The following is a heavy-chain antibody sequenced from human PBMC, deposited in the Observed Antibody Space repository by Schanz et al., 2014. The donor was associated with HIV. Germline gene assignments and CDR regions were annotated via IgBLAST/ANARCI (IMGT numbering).Heavy chain of an antibody. Sequence: EVQMLESGGGSVQPGGSLRLSCAASGFTFSDYSMHWVRQAPGKGLEWVSSISSSSTYIYYADSVKGRFTISRDNAKNSLHLQMSRLGAEDTAVYYCARDLHDYGDARTDYWGQGILVTVSS. CDR2: ISSSSTYI. J-gene: IGHJ4*02. V-gene: IGHV3-21*06. CDR3: ARDLHDYGDARTDY. D-gene: IGHD4-17*01. CDR1: GFTFSDYS.